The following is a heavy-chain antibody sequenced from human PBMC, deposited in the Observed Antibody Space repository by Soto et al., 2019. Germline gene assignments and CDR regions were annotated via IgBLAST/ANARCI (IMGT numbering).Heavy chain of an antibody. V-gene: IGHV1-3*05. J-gene: IGHJ4*02. CDR1: GYTFTSYA. CDR2: INAGNGNT. D-gene: IGHD2-21*02. Sequence: QVQRVQSGAEEKKPGASVKVSCKASGYTFTSYAMHWVRQAPGQRLEGMGWINAGNGNTKYSQKFQGSVTITRDTSASTAYMELSSLRSEDTAVYYCARAWVVVTAPDYWGQGTLVTVSS. CDR3: ARAWVVVTAPDY.